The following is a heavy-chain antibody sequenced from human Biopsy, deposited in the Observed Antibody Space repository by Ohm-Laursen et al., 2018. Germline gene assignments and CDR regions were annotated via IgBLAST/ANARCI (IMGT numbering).Heavy chain of an antibody. J-gene: IGHJ3*01. CDR3: ARDIMNRIAGLVARSDVFDV. V-gene: IGHV4-61*01. Sequence: SETLSLTCTVSAASVSGGTFYSSWIRQPPRKGLEWIGYMYNPGGTHYSPSLKSRVTILLDTSKSQFSLKLSSVTVADTAVYYCARDIMNRIAGLVARSDVFDVWGQGTLVTVSS. CDR2: MYNPGGT. CDR1: AASVSGGTFY. D-gene: IGHD3-16*01.